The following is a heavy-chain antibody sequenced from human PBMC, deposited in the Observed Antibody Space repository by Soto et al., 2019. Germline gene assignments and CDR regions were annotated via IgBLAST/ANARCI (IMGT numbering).Heavy chain of an antibody. D-gene: IGHD3-10*01. Sequence: LSLTCTVSGDSISRNGYFWTWIRQHPGKGLEWIGYIYNSGSSYYNPSLKSRVIVSVDTSKNHFSLNLTAVTAADTAVYYCARGTMLRGPGYYYAMDVWGQGTTVTVSS. CDR3: ARGTMLRGPGYYYAMDV. CDR1: GDSISRNGYF. CDR2: IYNSGSS. J-gene: IGHJ6*02. V-gene: IGHV4-31*03.